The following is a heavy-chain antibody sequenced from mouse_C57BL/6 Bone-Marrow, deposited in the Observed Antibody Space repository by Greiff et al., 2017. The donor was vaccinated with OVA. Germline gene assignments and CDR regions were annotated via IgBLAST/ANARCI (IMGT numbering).Heavy chain of an antibody. CDR1: GYSFTGYY. D-gene: IGHD1-1*01. Sequence: LQQSGPELVKPGASVKISCKASGYSFTGYYMHWVKQSSEKSLEWIGEINPSTGGTSYNQKFKGKATLTVDKSSSTAYMQLKSLTSEDSAVYYCARSNLTTVVGKNAMDYWGQGTSVTVSS. CDR3: ARSNLTTVVGKNAMDY. CDR2: INPSTGGT. J-gene: IGHJ4*01. V-gene: IGHV1-43*01.